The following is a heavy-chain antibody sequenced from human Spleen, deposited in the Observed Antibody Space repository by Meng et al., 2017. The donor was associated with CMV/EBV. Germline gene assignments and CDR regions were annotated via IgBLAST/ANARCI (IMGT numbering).Heavy chain of an antibody. D-gene: IGHD3-3*01. Sequence: WSWVRQPPGKGLEWVGEVYHSGSTNYGPCLKSRVTMSVDKPKNQFSLKLTSVTAADTAVYYCARATPDQAGITILGVVRPNFFDLWGQGALVTVSS. CDR3: ARATPDQAGITILGVVRPNFFDL. CDR2: VYHSGST. J-gene: IGHJ4*02. V-gene: IGHV4-4*02.